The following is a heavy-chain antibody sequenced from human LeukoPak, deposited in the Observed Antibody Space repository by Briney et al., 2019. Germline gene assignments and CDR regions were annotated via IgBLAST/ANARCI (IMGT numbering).Heavy chain of an antibody. CDR1: GFTFSSYS. V-gene: IGHV3-21*01. J-gene: IGHJ6*02. CDR3: ARRHCSSITSCYEDWYYGMDV. Sequence: PGGSLRLSCAASGFTFSSYSMNWVRQAPGKGLEWVSLISSSSSYIYYADSVKGRFTISRDNAKNSLYLQMNSLRAEDTAVYYCARRHCSSITSCYEDWYYGMDVWGQGTTVTVSS. D-gene: IGHD2-2*01. CDR2: ISSSSSYI.